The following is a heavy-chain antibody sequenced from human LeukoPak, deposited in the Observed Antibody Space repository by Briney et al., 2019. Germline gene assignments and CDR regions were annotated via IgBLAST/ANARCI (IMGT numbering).Heavy chain of an antibody. CDR3: ARARGGYDFDY. D-gene: IGHD5-12*01. CDR1: GFTFSSYA. J-gene: IGHJ4*02. V-gene: IGHV3-30*04. Sequence: GGSLRLSCAASGFTFSSYAMHWVRQAPGKGLEWVAVISYDGSNKYYADSVKGRFTISRDNAKNSLYLQLNSLRAEDTAVYYCARARGGYDFDYWGQGTLVTVSS. CDR2: ISYDGSNK.